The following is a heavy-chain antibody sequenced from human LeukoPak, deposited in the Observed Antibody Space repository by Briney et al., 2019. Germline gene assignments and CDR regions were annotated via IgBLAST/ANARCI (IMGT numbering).Heavy chain of an antibody. CDR3: ARNSGWYVYDY. Sequence: SETLSLTCTVSGGSISSHYWSWIRRPPGKGLEWIGYICYSGSTNYNPSLKSRVTISVDTSKNQFSLKLSSVTAADTAVYYCARNSGWYVYDYWGQGTQVTVSS. CDR2: ICYSGST. J-gene: IGHJ4*02. V-gene: IGHV4-59*08. CDR1: GGSISSHY. D-gene: IGHD6-19*01.